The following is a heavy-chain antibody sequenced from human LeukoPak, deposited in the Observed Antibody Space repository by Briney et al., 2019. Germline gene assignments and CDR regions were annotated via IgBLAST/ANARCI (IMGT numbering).Heavy chain of an antibody. CDR1: GGSVSSGTYY. J-gene: IGHJ4*02. Sequence: SETLSLTCTVSGGSVSSGTYYWSWIRQPPGKGLEWIGYIYYSGSTNYNPSLKSRVTISVDTSKNQFSLKLSSVTAVDTAVYYCAREEAAAGTSYFDYWGQGTLVTVSS. V-gene: IGHV4-61*01. CDR3: AREEAAAGTSYFDY. D-gene: IGHD6-13*01. CDR2: IYYSGST.